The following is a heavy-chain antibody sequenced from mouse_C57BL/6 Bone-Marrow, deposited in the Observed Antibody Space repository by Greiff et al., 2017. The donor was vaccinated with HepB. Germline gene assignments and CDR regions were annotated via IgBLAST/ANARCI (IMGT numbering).Heavy chain of an antibody. CDR3: APHYYGSRRDWYFDV. Sequence: QVQLQQSGAELVKPGASVKMSCKASGYTFTSYWITWVKQRPGQGLEWIGDIYPGSGSTNYNEKFKSKATLTVDTSSSTAYMQLSSLTSEDSAVYYCAPHYYGSRRDWYFDVWGTGTTVTVSS. D-gene: IGHD1-1*01. CDR2: IYPGSGST. CDR1: GYTFTSYW. V-gene: IGHV1-55*01. J-gene: IGHJ1*03.